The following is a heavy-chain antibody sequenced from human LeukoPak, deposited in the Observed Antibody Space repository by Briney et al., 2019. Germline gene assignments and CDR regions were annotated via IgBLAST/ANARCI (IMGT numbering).Heavy chain of an antibody. Sequence: GASVKVSCKASGYTFTSYAMHWVRQAPGQRLEWMGWINAGNGNTKYSQKFQGRVTITADESTSTAYMELSSLRSEDTAVYYCARAASRLLHNCDYWGQGTLVTVSS. CDR2: INAGNGNT. J-gene: IGHJ4*02. CDR1: GYTFTSYA. V-gene: IGHV1-3*01. D-gene: IGHD2-15*01. CDR3: ARAASRLLHNCDY.